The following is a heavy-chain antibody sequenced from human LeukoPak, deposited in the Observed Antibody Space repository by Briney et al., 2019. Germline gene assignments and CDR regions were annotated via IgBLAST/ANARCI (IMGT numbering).Heavy chain of an antibody. CDR2: IKQDGSEK. J-gene: IGHJ4*02. D-gene: IGHD1-26*01. CDR1: GFTFSSYW. CDR3: ARDHRRVKGRSHAREPDY. Sequence: GGSLRLSCAASGFTFSSYWMSWVRQAPGKGLEWVANIKQDGSEKYYVDSVKGRFTISRDNVKNSLYLQMNSLRAEDTAVYYCARDHRRVKGRSHAREPDYWGQGTLVTVSS. V-gene: IGHV3-7*01.